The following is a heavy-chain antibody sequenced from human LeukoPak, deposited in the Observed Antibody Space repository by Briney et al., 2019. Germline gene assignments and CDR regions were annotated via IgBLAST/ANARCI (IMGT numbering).Heavy chain of an antibody. CDR3: ARYYSGWYYFDY. J-gene: IGHJ4*02. CDR1: GGTFSSYA. CDR2: IIPIFGTA. D-gene: IGHD6-19*01. Sequence: ASVKVSCKASGGTFSSYAISWVRQAPGQGLEWMGGIIPIFGTANYAQKFQGRVTITADESTSTAYMELSSLRSEDTAVYYCARYYSGWYYFDYWGQGTLVTVSS. V-gene: IGHV1-69*13.